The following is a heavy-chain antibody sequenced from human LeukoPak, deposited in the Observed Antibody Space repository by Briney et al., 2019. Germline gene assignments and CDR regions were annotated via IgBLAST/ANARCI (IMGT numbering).Heavy chain of an antibody. CDR1: GFTFDDYA. D-gene: IGHD6-13*01. Sequence: GRSLRLSCAASGFTFDDYAMHWVRQAPGKGLEWVSGISWDSGSIGYADSVKGRFTISRDNAKNSLYLQMKSLRAQDTPLSNSAQNITAAYTRNAFAIWGQEPMVTVS. CDR3: AQNITAAYTRNAFAI. CDR2: ISWDSGSI. V-gene: IGHV3-9*01. J-gene: IGHJ3*02.